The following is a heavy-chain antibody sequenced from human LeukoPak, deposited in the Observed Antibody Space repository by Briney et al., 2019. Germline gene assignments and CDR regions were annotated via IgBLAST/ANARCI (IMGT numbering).Heavy chain of an antibody. CDR3: PRLYSAGYSSGWASFQH. CDR2: ISSYGTTT. J-gene: IGHJ1*01. V-gene: IGHV3-74*01. CDR1: GFTISNYW. D-gene: IGHD6-19*01. Sequence: AGGSLRLSCTASGFTISNYWMHWVRHPPREGLVWVSRISSYGTTTTYADFVKGPFTISRDNAQYTLYLEMNSLGAEDTAVYDCPRLYSAGYSSGWASFQHWGQGTLVTVSS.